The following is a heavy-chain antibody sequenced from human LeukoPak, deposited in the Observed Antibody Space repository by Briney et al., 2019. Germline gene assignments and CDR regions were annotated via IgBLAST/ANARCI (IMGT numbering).Heavy chain of an antibody. CDR2: INHSGNT. D-gene: IGHD5-12*01. CDR1: GGSISSSSYY. Sequence: SETLSLTCTVSGGSISSSSYYWGWIRQPPGKGLEWIGEINHSGNTNYNPSLKSRVIISVDTSNNQFTLKANSLTAADTAVYYCARGGPGYSGYGGWLDPWGQGTLVTVSS. V-gene: IGHV4-39*06. J-gene: IGHJ5*02. CDR3: ARGGPGYSGYGGWLDP.